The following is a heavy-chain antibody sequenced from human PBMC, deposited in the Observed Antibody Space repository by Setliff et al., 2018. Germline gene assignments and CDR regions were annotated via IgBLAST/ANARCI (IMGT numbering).Heavy chain of an antibody. Sequence: GESLTISCAASGFTFSNAWMSWVRQAPGKGLEWVGQIKRKTDGETTDYAAPVKGRFIISRDDSKRTLYLQMNSLKNEDTALYYCMSTPSGTYSTYYYYYNMDVWGKGTQVTVS. V-gene: IGHV3-15*01. CDR1: GFTFSNAW. CDR2: IKRKTDGETT. J-gene: IGHJ6*03. D-gene: IGHD3-10*01. CDR3: MSTPSGTYSTYYYYYNMDV.